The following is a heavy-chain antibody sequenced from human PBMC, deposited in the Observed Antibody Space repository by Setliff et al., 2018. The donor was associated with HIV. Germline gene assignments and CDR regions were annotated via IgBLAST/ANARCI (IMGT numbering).Heavy chain of an antibody. D-gene: IGHD1-26*01. CDR3: ARRRPPPSGLYSAYYMDV. CDR1: GGSIGSYY. Sequence: SETLSLTCIVSGGSIGSYYWSWIRQSPGKGLEWIGYVYYTGSTNYNPSLKSRVTIGVHTSKNQFSLKLTSVTAADAAVYYCARRRPPPSGLYSAYYMDVWGTGTTVTVSS. J-gene: IGHJ6*03. V-gene: IGHV4-59*08. CDR2: VYYTGST.